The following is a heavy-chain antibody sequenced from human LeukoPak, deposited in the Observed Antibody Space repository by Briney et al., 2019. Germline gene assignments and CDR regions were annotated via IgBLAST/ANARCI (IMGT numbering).Heavy chain of an antibody. Sequence: SETLSLTCTVSGGSVMSYYWSWIRQPPGKGLEWIGYTYISGNTKYNPSLKSRVTISVDSSKNQFSLRLSSVTAPDTAVYYCARHLAPPDPFDFWGQGTLVTVSS. CDR2: TYISGNT. V-gene: IGHV4-4*09. CDR3: ARHLAPPDPFDF. CDR1: GGSVMSYY. D-gene: IGHD1-14*01. J-gene: IGHJ4*02.